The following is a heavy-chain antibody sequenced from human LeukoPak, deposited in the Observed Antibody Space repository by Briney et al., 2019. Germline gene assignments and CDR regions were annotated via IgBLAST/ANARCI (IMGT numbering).Heavy chain of an antibody. CDR1: GGSISSYY. Sequence: SETLSLTCTVSGGSISSYYWSWIRQPPGKGLEWIGYIYTSGSTNYNPSLKSRVTISVDTSKNQFSLKLSSVTAADTAVYYCARAGYYYYYMDVWGEGTTVTVSS. J-gene: IGHJ6*03. CDR3: ARAGYYYYYMDV. V-gene: IGHV4-4*08. CDR2: IYTSGST.